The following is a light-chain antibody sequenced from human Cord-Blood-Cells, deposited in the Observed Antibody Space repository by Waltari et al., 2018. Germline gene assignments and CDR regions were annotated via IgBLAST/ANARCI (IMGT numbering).Light chain of an antibody. CDR2: EGS. V-gene: IGLV2-23*01. Sequence: QSALPQSASVSGSPGQAITISCPGTGSDVGGYNLASWYQQHPGKAPKLMIYEGSKRPSGVSNRFSGSKSGNTASLTISGLQAEDEADYYCCSYAGSSTFYVFGTGTKVTVL. CDR3: CSYAGSSTFYV. CDR1: GSDVGGYNL. J-gene: IGLJ1*01.